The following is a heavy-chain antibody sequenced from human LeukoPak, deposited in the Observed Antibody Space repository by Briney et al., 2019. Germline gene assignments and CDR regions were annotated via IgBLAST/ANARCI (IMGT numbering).Heavy chain of an antibody. CDR3: AKDLQHLVRTLSFDL. CDR1: GFSFSNHG. Sequence: GGSLRLSCAASGFSFSNHGMHWVRQSPGKGLEWVAVISFDGSIEYYADSVKGRFTISRDDSTNTLYLEMSSLRPGDSALYYCAKDLQHLVRTLSFDLWGQGTLVTVSS. D-gene: IGHD6-13*01. CDR2: ISFDGSIE. J-gene: IGHJ4*02. V-gene: IGHV3-30*18.